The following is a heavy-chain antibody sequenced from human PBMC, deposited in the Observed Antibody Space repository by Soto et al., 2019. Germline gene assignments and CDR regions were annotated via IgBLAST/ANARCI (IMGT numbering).Heavy chain of an antibody. CDR3: ARDRSSSSL. CDR1: GYTFTNYG. D-gene: IGHD6-6*01. J-gene: IGHJ4*02. CDR2: ISAYNRKS. V-gene: IGHV1-18*01. Sequence: QAQLVQSGAEVKKPGASVKVSCKASGYTFTNYGISWVRQAPGQGLEWMGWISAYNRKSDYAQKFQGRVIMTTDTSTSTAYMELRSLRSDDSAVYYCARDRSSSSLWGQGTLVTVSS.